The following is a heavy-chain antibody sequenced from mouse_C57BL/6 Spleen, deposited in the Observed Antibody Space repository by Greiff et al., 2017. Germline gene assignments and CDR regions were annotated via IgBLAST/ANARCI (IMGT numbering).Heavy chain of an antibody. CDR2: IYPGDGDT. J-gene: IGHJ2*01. CDR1: GYAFSSYW. D-gene: IGHD2-1*01. V-gene: IGHV1-80*01. CDR3: ARGVYYGNHFDY. Sequence: QVQLKQSGAELVKPGASVKISCKASGYAFSSYWMNWVKQRPGKGLEWIGQIYPGDGDTNYNGKFKGKATLPADKSSSTAYMQLSSLTSEDSAVYFCARGVYYGNHFDYWGQGTTLTVSS.